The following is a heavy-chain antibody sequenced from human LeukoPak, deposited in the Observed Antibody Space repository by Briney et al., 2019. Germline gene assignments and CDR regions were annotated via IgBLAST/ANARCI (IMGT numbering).Heavy chain of an antibody. CDR2: ISSSGSTI. V-gene: IGHV3-11*01. D-gene: IGHD3-10*01. CDR1: GFTFSDYY. J-gene: IGHJ5*02. CDR3: ARARMVRPKDIWFDP. Sequence: GGSLRLSCAASGFTFSDYYMSWIRQAPGKGLEWDSYISSSGSTIYYADSVKGRFTISRDNAKNSLYLQMNSLRAEDTAVYYCARARMVRPKDIWFDPWGQGTLVTVSS.